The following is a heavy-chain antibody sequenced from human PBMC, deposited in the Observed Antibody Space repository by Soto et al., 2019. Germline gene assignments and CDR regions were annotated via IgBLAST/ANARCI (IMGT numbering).Heavy chain of an antibody. J-gene: IGHJ4*02. CDR2: IYYSGST. Sequence: QVQLQESGPGLVKPSQTLSLTCTVSGGSISSGDYYWSWIRQPPGKGLEWIGYIYYSGSTYYNPSLKGRVTISVDTSKNHFSLQLSSVTAADTAVYYCARQRYSGSWDFDYWGQGTLVTVSS. V-gene: IGHV4-30-4*01. CDR3: ARQRYSGSWDFDY. CDR1: GGSISSGDYY. D-gene: IGHD1-26*01.